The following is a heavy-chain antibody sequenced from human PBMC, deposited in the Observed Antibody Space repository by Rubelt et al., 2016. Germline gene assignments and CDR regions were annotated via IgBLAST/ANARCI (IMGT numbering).Heavy chain of an antibody. D-gene: IGHD6-19*01. V-gene: IGHV2-5*02. J-gene: IGHJ4*02. CDR2: IYWDDDK. Sequence: QPPGKALEWLPLIYWDDDKRYSPSLKTSLTITKDTSKNQVVLTMTNVDPVDTATYYCAHRHSIVVSGFREYYFKYWGQGALVTVSS. CDR3: AHRHSIVVSGFREYYFKY.